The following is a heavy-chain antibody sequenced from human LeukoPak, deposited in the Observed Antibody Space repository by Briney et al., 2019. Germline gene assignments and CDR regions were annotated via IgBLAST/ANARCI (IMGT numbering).Heavy chain of an antibody. CDR2: IYYSGST. V-gene: IGHV4-59*01. CDR1: GGSISSYY. CDR3: ARDPGVVVAVKDYYYGMDV. Sequence: SETLSLTCTVSGGSISSYYWSWLRQPPGKGLEWIGYIYYSGSTNYNPSLKSRVTISVDTSKNQFSLKLSSVTAADTAVYYCARDPGVVVAVKDYYYGMDVWGQGTTVTVSS. D-gene: IGHD2-15*01. J-gene: IGHJ6*02.